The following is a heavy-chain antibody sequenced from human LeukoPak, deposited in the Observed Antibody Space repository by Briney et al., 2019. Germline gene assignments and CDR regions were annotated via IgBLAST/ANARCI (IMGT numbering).Heavy chain of an antibody. V-gene: IGHV1-46*01. Sequence: ASVKVSWKASGYNFTRYYMHWVPQAPGQGLEWMGIIIPSGGRTTYAQKFQGRVTLTTDTSTSTVYMELSSLRSEDTAVYFCARCVGNWFDPWGQGTLVTVSS. CDR2: IIPSGGRT. CDR1: GYNFTRYY. CDR3: ARCVGNWFDP. J-gene: IGHJ5*02. D-gene: IGHD3-10*01.